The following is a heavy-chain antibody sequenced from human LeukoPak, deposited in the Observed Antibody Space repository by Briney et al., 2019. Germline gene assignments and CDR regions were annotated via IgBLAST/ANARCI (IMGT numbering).Heavy chain of an antibody. Sequence: SETLSLTCTVSGASIISGGYHWNWIRQHPEKGLEYIGYIYYSGFTSYNPSLKGRVTISVDTSKNQFSLTVSSVTAADTAVCFCARSLAAADPNWFDPWGQGILVTVSS. D-gene: IGHD6-13*01. V-gene: IGHV4-31*03. CDR1: GASIISGGYH. J-gene: IGHJ5*02. CDR2: IYYSGFT. CDR3: ARSLAAADPNWFDP.